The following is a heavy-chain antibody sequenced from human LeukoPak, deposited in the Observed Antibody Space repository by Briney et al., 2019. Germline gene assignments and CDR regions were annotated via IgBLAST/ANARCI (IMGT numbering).Heavy chain of an antibody. Sequence: LRLSCAASGFTFSSYAMSWIRQHPGKGLEWIGYIYYSGSTYYNPSLKSRVTISVDTSKNQFSLKLSSVTAADTAVYYCARGAFYYYGMDVWGKGTTVTVSS. CDR1: GFTFSSYA. V-gene: IGHV4-31*02. J-gene: IGHJ6*04. CDR3: ARGAFYYYGMDV. CDR2: IYYSGST.